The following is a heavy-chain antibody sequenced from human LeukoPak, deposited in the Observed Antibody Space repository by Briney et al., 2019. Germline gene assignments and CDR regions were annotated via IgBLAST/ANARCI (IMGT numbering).Heavy chain of an antibody. J-gene: IGHJ5*02. CDR2: ISSSSSYI. CDR3: ARGRLDGGYSYLDWFDP. D-gene: IGHD5-18*01. Sequence: PGESLRLSCAASGFTFNSYSMIWVGQAPGKGLEWVSSISSSSSYIYYANSVKGRFTISRDNAKTSLYLQMSSLRGEDTAVYHCARGRLDGGYSYLDWFDPWGQGTLVTVSS. CDR1: GFTFNSYS. V-gene: IGHV3-21*06.